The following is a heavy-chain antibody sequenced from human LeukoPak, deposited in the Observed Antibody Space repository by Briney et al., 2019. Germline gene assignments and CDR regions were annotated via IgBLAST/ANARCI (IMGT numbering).Heavy chain of an antibody. D-gene: IGHD6-19*01. CDR1: GGSISSGGYY. Sequence: NPSQTLSLTCTVSGGSISSGGYYWSWIRQHPGKGLEWIGSIYYSGSTYYNPSLKSRVTISVDTSKNQFSLKLSSVTAADTAVYYCARVAGEQWLNWFDPWGQGTLVTVSS. CDR2: IYYSGST. V-gene: IGHV4-31*03. J-gene: IGHJ5*02. CDR3: ARVAGEQWLNWFDP.